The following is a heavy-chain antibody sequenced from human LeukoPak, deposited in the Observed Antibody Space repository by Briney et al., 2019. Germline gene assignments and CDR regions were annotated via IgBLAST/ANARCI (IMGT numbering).Heavy chain of an antibody. CDR2: ISYDGSNK. V-gene: IGHV3-30*03. CDR1: GLSLNSYA. D-gene: IGHD3-10*01. Sequence: GGSLRLSCAASGLSLNSYAIHWVRQAPGKGLEWVTAISYDGSNKHYADSVRGRFTISRDNSKNTLYLQMNSLRSDDTAVYYCAQGGSEIYYFYHGMDVWGRGTTVTVS. CDR3: AQGGSEIYYFYHGMDV. J-gene: IGHJ6*02.